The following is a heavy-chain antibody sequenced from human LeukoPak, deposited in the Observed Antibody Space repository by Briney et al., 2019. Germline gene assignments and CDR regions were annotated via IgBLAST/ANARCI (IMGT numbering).Heavy chain of an antibody. V-gene: IGHV3-73*01. CDR3: ARSLATSYYYMDV. D-gene: IGHD5-12*01. J-gene: IGHJ6*03. CDR1: GFTFNGSA. Sequence: GGSLRLSCTASGFTFNGSAMHWVRQASGKGLEWVGRIRSNSNNYATAYAASVKGRFTISRDNSKNTLHLQMNSLRAEDTAVYYCARSLATSYYYMDVWGKGTTVTVSS. CDR2: IRSNSNNYAT.